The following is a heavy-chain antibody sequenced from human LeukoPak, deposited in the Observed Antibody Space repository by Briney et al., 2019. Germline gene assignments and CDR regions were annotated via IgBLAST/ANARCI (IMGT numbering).Heavy chain of an antibody. CDR2: MNPNSGNT. V-gene: IGHV1-8*03. CDR1: GYTFTSYD. D-gene: IGHD5-18*01. CDR3: ARDKTRGLGYSYSKSGNYFDY. J-gene: IGHJ4*02. Sequence: GASVKVSCKASGYTFTSYDINWVRQATGQGLEWMGWMNPNSGNTGYAQKFQGRVTITRNTSITTAYMELSSLRAEDTAVYSCARDKTRGLGYSYSKSGNYFDYWGQGTLVTVSS.